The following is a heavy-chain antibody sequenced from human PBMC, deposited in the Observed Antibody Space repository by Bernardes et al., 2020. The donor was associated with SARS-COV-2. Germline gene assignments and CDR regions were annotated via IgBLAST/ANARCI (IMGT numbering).Heavy chain of an antibody. Sequence: SETLSLTCTVSGGSISSSYWSWIRQPPGKGLEWIGYVYHIWTTSYNPSLKSRVTISRATSNTQFSLKLRSVTAADTALYYCARDPGLFFTGSFDSWGQGTLVTVSS. CDR3: ARDPGLFFTGSFDS. CDR2: VYHIWTT. CDR1: GGSISSSY. J-gene: IGHJ4*02. V-gene: IGHV4-59*01.